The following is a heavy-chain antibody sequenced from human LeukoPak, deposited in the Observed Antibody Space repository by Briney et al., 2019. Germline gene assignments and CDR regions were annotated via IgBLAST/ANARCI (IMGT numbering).Heavy chain of an antibody. D-gene: IGHD3-3*01. CDR1: GGSISSYY. J-gene: IGHJ4*02. V-gene: IGHV4-59*01. Sequence: SETLSLTCTVSGGSISSYYWSWIRQPPGKGLEWIGYIYYSGSTNYNPSLKSRVTISVDTFKNQFSLKLSSVTAADTAVYYCASGTIFGVADYWGQGTLVTVSS. CDR3: ASGTIFGVADY. CDR2: IYYSGST.